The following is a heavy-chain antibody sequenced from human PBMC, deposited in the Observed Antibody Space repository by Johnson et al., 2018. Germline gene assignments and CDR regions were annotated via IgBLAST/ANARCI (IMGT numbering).Heavy chain of an antibody. V-gene: IGHV3-15*01. J-gene: IGHJ3*02. CDR1: GFTFSNAW. CDR2: IKSKTDGGTT. D-gene: IGHD1-26*01. CDR3: TTGQWELPYSFDI. Sequence: VQLVESGGGLVKPGGSLRLSCAASGFTFSNAWMSWVRQAPGKGLEWVGRIKSKTDGGTTDYAAPVKGSFTISRDDSKNTLYLQMNSLKTEDTAVYYCTTGQWELPYSFDIWGQGTMVTVSS.